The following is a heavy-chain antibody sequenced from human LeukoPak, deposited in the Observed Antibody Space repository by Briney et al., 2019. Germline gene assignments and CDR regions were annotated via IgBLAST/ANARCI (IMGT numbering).Heavy chain of an antibody. CDR2: ISGSGGST. J-gene: IGHJ6*04. D-gene: IGHD6-19*01. CDR3: AKDFSSQSIAVAGRPYYYYYGMDV. CDR1: GFTFSSYA. V-gene: IGHV3-23*01. Sequence: GGSLRFSCAASGFTFSSYAMSWVRQAPGKGLEWVSAISGSGGSTYYADSVKGRFTISRDNSKNTLYLQMNSLRAEDTAVYYCAKDFSSQSIAVAGRPYYYYYGMDVWGKGTTVTVSS.